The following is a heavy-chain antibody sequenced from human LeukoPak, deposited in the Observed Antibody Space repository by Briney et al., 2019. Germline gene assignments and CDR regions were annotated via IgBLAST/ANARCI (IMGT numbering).Heavy chain of an antibody. CDR3: ARGIVGALYYFDY. J-gene: IGHJ4*02. CDR2: IYTSGST. CDR1: GYSISSGYF. V-gene: IGHV4-61*02. D-gene: IGHD1-26*01. Sequence: SETLSLTCTVSGYSISSGYFWGWIRQPAGKGLEWIGRIYTSGSTNYNPSLKSRVTISVDTSKNQFSLKLSSVTAADTAVYYCARGIVGALYYFDYWGQGTLVTVSS.